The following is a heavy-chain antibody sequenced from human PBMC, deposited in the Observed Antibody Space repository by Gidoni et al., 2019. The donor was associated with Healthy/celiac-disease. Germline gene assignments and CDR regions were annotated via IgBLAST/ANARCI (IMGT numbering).Heavy chain of an antibody. V-gene: IGHV4-31*03. D-gene: IGHD6-13*01. CDR3: ARSIAAAGTGINWFDP. CDR2: IYYSGST. CDR1: GGSISSGGYY. J-gene: IGHJ5*02. Sequence: QVQLQESGPGLVKPSQTLSLTCTVSGGSISSGGYYWSWIRQHPGKGLEWIGYIYYSGSTYYNPSIKSRVTISVDTSKNQFSLKLSSVTAADTAVYYCARSIAAAGTGINWFDPWGQGTLVTVSS.